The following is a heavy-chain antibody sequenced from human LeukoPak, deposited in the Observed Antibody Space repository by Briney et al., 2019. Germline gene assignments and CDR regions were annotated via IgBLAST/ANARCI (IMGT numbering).Heavy chain of an antibody. Sequence: GGSLRLSCAASGFIFSIYSMNWVRQAPGKGLEWVSSISNSSSYIYYADSVKGRFTISRDKAKNSLYLQMNSLRDENTAVYYGAGVCNSLTGYYIAAYGMDVWGKGTTVTVSS. J-gene: IGHJ6*04. CDR2: ISNSSSYI. CDR1: GFIFSIYS. CDR3: AGVCNSLTGYYIAAYGMDV. D-gene: IGHD3-9*01. V-gene: IGHV3-21*01.